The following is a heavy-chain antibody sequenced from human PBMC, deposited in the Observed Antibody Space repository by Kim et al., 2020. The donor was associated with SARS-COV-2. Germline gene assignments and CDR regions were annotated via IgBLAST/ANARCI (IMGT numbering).Heavy chain of an antibody. D-gene: IGHD3-10*01. J-gene: IGHJ6*02. Sequence: GRFTISRDNAKNSLYLQMNSLRAEDTALYYCAKAYMVRGVISLYYYGMDVWGQGTTVTVSS. CDR3: AKAYMVRGVISLYYYGMDV. V-gene: IGHV3-9*01.